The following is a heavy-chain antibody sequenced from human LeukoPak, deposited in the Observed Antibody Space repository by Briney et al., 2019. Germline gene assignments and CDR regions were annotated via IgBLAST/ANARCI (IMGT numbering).Heavy chain of an antibody. D-gene: IGHD2/OR15-2a*01. CDR2: ISSSSDYI. CDR1: GFTFSTYN. Sequence: GGSLRLSCAASGFTFSTYNMNWVRQAPGKGLEWVSSISSSSDYIYYADSVKGRFTISRDNAKNSLYLQMRSLRAEDTAVYYCARGKTSQNIVTRKTYNWFDPWGQGTLVTVSS. CDR3: ARGKTSQNIVTRKTYNWFDP. V-gene: IGHV3-21*01. J-gene: IGHJ5*02.